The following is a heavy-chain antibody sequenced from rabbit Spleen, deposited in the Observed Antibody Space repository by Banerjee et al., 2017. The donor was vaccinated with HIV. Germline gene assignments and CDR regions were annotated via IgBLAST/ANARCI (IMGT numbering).Heavy chain of an antibody. CDR2: IHGGSRNNI. Sequence: QSLEESGGDLVKPGASPTLTCAASGFSFIAGYYMCWVRQAPGKGLEWIACIHGGSRNNIFYASWAKGRFTISKTSSTTVTLEMTSLTVADTATYFCARDLTGVIGWNFGWWGPGTLVTVS. D-gene: IGHD1-1*01. V-gene: IGHV1S40*01. CDR3: ARDLTGVIGWNFGW. J-gene: IGHJ4*01. CDR1: GFSFIAGYY.